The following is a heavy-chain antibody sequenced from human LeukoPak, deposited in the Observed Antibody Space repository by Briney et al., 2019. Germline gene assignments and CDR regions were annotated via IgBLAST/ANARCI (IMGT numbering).Heavy chain of an antibody. V-gene: IGHV4-59*08. CDR1: GGSISSYY. CDR3: ARGPSGYYYSLFDY. J-gene: IGHJ4*02. CDR2: IYYSGST. D-gene: IGHD3-22*01. Sequence: AETLSLTSTVSGGSISSYYWSWIRQPHGKRLEWIGYIYYSGSTNYNPSLKSRVTISVDTSKNQFSLKLSSVTAADTAVYYCARGPSGYYYSLFDYWGQGTLVTVSS.